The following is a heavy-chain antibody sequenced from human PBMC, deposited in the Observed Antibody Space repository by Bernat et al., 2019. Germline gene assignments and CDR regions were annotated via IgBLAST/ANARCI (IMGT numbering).Heavy chain of an antibody. J-gene: IGHJ4*02. CDR1: GFTFSSYS. CDR3: ARDRGVGGSYPGDY. Sequence: EVQLVESGGGLVQPGGSLRLSCAASGFTFSSYSMNWVRQAPGKGLEWVSYISSSSSTIYYADLGKGRFTISRDNAKNSLYLQMNSLGDEDTAVYYCARDRGVGGSYPGDYWGQGTLVTVSS. D-gene: IGHD1-26*01. V-gene: IGHV3-48*02. CDR2: ISSSSSTI.